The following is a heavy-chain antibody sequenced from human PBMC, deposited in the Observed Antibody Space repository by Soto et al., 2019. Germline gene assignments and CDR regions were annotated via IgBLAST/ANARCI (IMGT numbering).Heavy chain of an antibody. Sequence: SETLSLTCTVSGGSISSGDYYWSWIRQPPGKGLEWIGYIYYSGSTNYNPSLKSRVTISVDTSKNQFSLKLSSVTAADTAVYYCARGRYYYGSGSYYYYGMDVWGQGTTVTVS. CDR3: ARGRYYYGSGSYYYYGMDV. V-gene: IGHV4-61*08. CDR1: GGSISSGDYY. D-gene: IGHD3-10*01. CDR2: IYYSGST. J-gene: IGHJ6*02.